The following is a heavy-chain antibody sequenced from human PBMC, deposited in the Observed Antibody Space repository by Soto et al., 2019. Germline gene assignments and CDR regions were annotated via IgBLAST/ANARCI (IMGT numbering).Heavy chain of an antibody. CDR2: IIPIFGTA. D-gene: IGHD5-18*01. CDR3: ARDSYTAMVTGYFDY. V-gene: IGHV1-69*13. Sequence: SVKVSCKASGGTFSSYAISWVRQAPGQGLEWMGGIIPIFGTANYAQKFQGRVTITADESTSTAYMELSSLRSEDTAVYYCARDSYTAMVTGYFDYWGQGTLVTVSS. CDR1: GGTFSSYA. J-gene: IGHJ4*02.